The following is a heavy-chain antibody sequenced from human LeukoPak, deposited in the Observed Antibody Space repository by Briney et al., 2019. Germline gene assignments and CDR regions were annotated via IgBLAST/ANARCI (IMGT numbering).Heavy chain of an antibody. CDR3: ARGGSYYDS. D-gene: IGHD1-26*01. CDR2: IFYSGST. J-gene: IGHJ4*02. Sequence: SETLSLTCTVSGGSISIYYWSWIRQPPGKGLEWIGYIFYSGSTNYNPSLKRRVAISVDTSKNQFSLKLTSVTAADTAVYYCARGGSYYDSWGQGTLVTVSS. CDR1: GGSISIYY. V-gene: IGHV4-59*01.